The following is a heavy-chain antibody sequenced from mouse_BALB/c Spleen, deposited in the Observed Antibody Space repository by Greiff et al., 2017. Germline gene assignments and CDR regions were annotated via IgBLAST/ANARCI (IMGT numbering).Heavy chain of an antibody. CDR1: GFTFSSYA. Sequence: EVKLVESGGGLVKPGGSLKLSCAASGFTFSSYAMSWVRQSPEKRLEWVAEISSGGSYTYYPDTVTGRFTISRDNAKNTLYLEMSSLRSEDTAMYYCARRRYEGYAMDYWGQGTSVTVSS. CDR2: ISSGGSYT. J-gene: IGHJ4*01. V-gene: IGHV5-9-4*01. CDR3: ARRRYEGYAMDY. D-gene: IGHD2-14*01.